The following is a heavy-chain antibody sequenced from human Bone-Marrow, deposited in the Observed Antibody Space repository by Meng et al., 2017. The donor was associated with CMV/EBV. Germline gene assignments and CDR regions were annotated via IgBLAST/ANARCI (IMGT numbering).Heavy chain of an antibody. Sequence: SETLSLTCTVSGGSISSYYWSWIRQPPGKGLEWIGYIYYSGSTNYNPSLKSRVTISVDTSKNQFSLKLSSVTAADTAVYYCARSSHYDFWSGYSSTYYYYYGMDVWGPGTTVTVS. D-gene: IGHD3-3*01. CDR3: ARSSHYDFWSGYSSTYYYYYGMDV. J-gene: IGHJ6*02. V-gene: IGHV4-59*01. CDR2: IYYSGST. CDR1: GGSISSYY.